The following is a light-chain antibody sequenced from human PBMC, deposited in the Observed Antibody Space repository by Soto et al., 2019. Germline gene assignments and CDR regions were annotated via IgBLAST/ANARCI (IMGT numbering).Light chain of an antibody. CDR2: EVS. J-gene: IGLJ1*01. V-gene: IGLV2-14*01. Sequence: QSVLTQPASVSGSPGQSITISCTGTSSDVGGYNYVSWYQQHPGKAPKLMIYEVSNRASGVSNRFSGSKSGNTASLTISGLQAEDVADYNCSSYKSSSTPDVFGTGTKVTVL. CDR3: SSYKSSSTPDV. CDR1: SSDVGGYNY.